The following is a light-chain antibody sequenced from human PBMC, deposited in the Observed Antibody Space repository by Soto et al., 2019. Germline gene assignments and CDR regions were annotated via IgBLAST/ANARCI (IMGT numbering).Light chain of an antibody. J-gene: IGKJ3*01. Sequence: EIVMTQSPATLSVSPGESATLSCRASQTVGSNLAWYQQKRGQAPRLLIYGASNRATGIPARFTGSGSGTEFTLTISSRQSEDFGVYYCQQYDRWVTFGPGTKVDIK. CDR2: GAS. CDR3: QQYDRWVT. CDR1: QTVGSN. V-gene: IGKV3-15*01.